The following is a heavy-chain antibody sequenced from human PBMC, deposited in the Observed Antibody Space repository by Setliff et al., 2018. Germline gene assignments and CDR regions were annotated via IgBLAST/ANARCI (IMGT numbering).Heavy chain of an antibody. Sequence: SETLSLTCTVSGGSISSGSYYWSWIRQPAGKGLEWIGRIYTSGSTNYNPSLKSRVTISVDTSKNQFSLKLSSVTAADTAVYYCARTRGSSGWLNWFDPWGQGTRVTVSS. V-gene: IGHV4-61*02. CDR3: ARTRGSSGWLNWFDP. CDR1: GGSISSGSYY. D-gene: IGHD6-19*01. J-gene: IGHJ5*02. CDR2: IYTSGST.